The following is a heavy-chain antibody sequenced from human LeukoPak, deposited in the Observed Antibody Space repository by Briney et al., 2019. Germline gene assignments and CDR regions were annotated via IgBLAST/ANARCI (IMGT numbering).Heavy chain of an antibody. CDR2: IYNSGST. J-gene: IGHJ4*02. Sequence: PSETLSLTCTVSSGSTSSYYWSWIRQPPGKGLEWIGYIYNSGSTNHNPSLKSRVTISLDTSKNQFSLKLSSVTAADTAVYYCARAPTTVVTPYYFDYWGQGTLVTVSS. D-gene: IGHD4-23*01. CDR3: ARAPTTVVTPYYFDY. V-gene: IGHV4-59*01. CDR1: SGSTSSYY.